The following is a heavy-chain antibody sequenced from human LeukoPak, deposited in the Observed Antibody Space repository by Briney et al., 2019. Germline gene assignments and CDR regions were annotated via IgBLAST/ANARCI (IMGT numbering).Heavy chain of an antibody. CDR3: ARDTADCSGGSCYSPLGFYYYMDV. CDR1: GFTFISYW. CDR2: IKQDGSEK. J-gene: IGHJ6*03. Sequence: GGSLRLSCAASGFTFISYWMSWVRQAPGKGLEWVANIKQDGSEKYYVDSVKGRFTISRDNAKNSLYLQMNSLRAEDTAVYYCARDTADCSGGSCYSPLGFYYYMDVWGKGTTVTVSS. V-gene: IGHV3-7*01. D-gene: IGHD2-15*01.